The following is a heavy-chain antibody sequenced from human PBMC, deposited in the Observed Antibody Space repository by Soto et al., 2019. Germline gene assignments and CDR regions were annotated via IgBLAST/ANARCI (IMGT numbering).Heavy chain of an antibody. CDR3: ARWVGGSMYDNSGKYDS. CDR2: VSNDGIRK. Sequence: ESGGGVVQPGRSLRLTCAASGFIFSGSGMHWVRQAPGKGREWVALVSNDGIRKYYGDSVKGRFTISRDNAENTLYLQMNSLRAEDTAVYYCARWVGGSMYDNSGKYDSWGQGTLVTVSS. V-gene: IGHV3-30*03. CDR1: GFIFSGSG. D-gene: IGHD3-22*01. J-gene: IGHJ5*01.